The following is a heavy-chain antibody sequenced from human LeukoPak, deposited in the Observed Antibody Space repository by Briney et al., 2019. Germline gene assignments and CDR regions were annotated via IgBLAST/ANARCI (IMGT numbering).Heavy chain of an antibody. CDR1: GGSISSYY. V-gene: IGHV4-4*07. CDR3: ARDLEIVVVPAAIKGFDP. D-gene: IGHD2-2*01. J-gene: IGHJ5*02. CDR2: IYTSGST. Sequence: SETLSLTCTVSGGSISSYYWSWIRQPAGKGLEWIGRIYTSGSTNYNPSLKSRVTMSVDTSKNQFSLKLSSVTAADTAVYYRARDLEIVVVPAAIKGFDPWGQGTLVTVSS.